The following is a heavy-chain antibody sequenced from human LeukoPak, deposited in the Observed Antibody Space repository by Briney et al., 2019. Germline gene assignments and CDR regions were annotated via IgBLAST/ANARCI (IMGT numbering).Heavy chain of an antibody. D-gene: IGHD3-10*01. CDR1: GVTLSPYG. V-gene: IGHV3-30*03. CDR3: ARDSVLWFGELSFDY. J-gene: IGHJ4*02. Sequence: GGSLRLSCAASGVTLSPYGMHWVRQAPGKGLEWVAVISYDGSNKYYADSVKGRFTISRDNSKNTLYLQMNSLRAEDTAVYYCARDSVLWFGELSFDYWGQGTLVTVSS. CDR2: ISYDGSNK.